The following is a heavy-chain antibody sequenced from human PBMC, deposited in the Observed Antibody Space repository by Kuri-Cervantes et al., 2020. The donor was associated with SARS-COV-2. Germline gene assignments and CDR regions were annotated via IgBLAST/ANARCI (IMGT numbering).Heavy chain of an antibody. Sequence: ASVKVSCKASGYTFTSYDINWVRQATGQGLEWMGWINPNSGGTNYAQKFQGRVTMTRDTSISTAYMELSRLRSDDTAVYYCARGSIFSGTGGWYFDYWGQGTLVTVSS. D-gene: IGHD3-10*01. V-gene: IGHV1-2*02. J-gene: IGHJ4*02. CDR2: INPNSGGT. CDR3: ARGSIFSGTGGWYFDY. CDR1: GYTFTSYD.